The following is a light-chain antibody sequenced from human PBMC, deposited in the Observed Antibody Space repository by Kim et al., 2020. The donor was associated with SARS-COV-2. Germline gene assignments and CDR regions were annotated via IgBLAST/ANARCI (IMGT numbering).Light chain of an antibody. J-gene: IGLJ1*01. V-gene: IGLV3-1*01. CDR3: QAWDSSTKV. CDR2: QDN. CDR1: KLGDKY. Sequence: VSPGQTASITCSGDKLGDKYACWYQQKPGQSPVLVIYQDNKRPSGFPERFSGSNSGNTATLTISGTQAMDEADYYCQAWDSSTKVFGTGTKVTVL.